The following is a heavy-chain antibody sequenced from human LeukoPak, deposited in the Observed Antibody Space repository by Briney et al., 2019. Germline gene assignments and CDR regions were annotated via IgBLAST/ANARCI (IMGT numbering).Heavy chain of an antibody. V-gene: IGHV3-53*01. CDR3: AITGESSNWALYFDY. J-gene: IGHJ4*02. Sequence: GESLRLSCTVSGFTVSSNYMSWVRQAPGKGLEWVSVIYNDGSTFYADSAKGRFTISRDNSKNTLYLQMNSLRAEDTAVYYCAITGESSNWALYFDYWGQGTLVTVSS. D-gene: IGHD6-13*01. CDR2: IYNDGST. CDR1: GFTVSSNY.